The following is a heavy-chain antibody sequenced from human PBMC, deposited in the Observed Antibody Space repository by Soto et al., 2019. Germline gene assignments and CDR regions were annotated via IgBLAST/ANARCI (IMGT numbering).Heavy chain of an antibody. V-gene: IGHV3-33*01. CDR2: IWYDGSNK. Sequence: QVQLVESGGGVVQPGRSLRLSCAASGFTFSSYGMHWVRQAPGKGLEWVAVIWYDGSNKYYADSVKGRFTISRDNSKNALYLQMNSLRAEDTAVYYCARDEGLYYFDYWGQGPLVTVSS. CDR3: ARDEGLYYFDY. J-gene: IGHJ4*02. CDR1: GFTFSSYG.